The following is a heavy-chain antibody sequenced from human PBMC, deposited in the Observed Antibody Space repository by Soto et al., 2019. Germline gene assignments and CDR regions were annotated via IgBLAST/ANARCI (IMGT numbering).Heavy chain of an antibody. CDR2: IYPGDSDT. Sequence: GESLKISCKGSGYSFTSYWIGWVRQMTEKGLEWMGIIYPGDSDTRYSPSFQGQVTISAVKSISTAYLQWSSLKASDTAMYYCARSETYYDILSHSYYFDYWGQGTLVTVSS. D-gene: IGHD3-9*01. J-gene: IGHJ4*02. CDR1: GYSFTSYW. V-gene: IGHV5-51*01. CDR3: ARSETYYDILSHSYYFDY.